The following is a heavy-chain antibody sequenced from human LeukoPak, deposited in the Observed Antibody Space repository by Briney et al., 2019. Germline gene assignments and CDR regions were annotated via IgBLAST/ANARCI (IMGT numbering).Heavy chain of an antibody. J-gene: IGHJ4*02. D-gene: IGHD6-19*01. CDR1: GFTFSNYA. V-gene: IGHV3-23*01. Sequence: GGSLRLSCAASGFTFSNYAMTWVRQAPGRGLECVSVISASGSNTDYADSVKGRFTISRDNSKNTLYLQMNSLRAEDTAVYYCAKGLMYSSGWYFDYWGQGTLVTFSS. CDR2: ISASGSNT. CDR3: AKGLMYSSGWYFDY.